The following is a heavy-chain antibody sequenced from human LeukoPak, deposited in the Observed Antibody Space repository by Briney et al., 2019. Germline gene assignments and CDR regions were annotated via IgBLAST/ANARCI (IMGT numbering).Heavy chain of an antibody. J-gene: IGHJ4*02. CDR1: GFTFSSYW. V-gene: IGHV3-7*01. Sequence: PGGSLRLSCAASGFTFSSYWMNWVRQAPGKGLEWVANIKQDGSDMYYVDSVKGRFTISRDNAKSSLYLQMDSLRVGDTAVYYCARDSTVGRYWGQGTLVTVPS. D-gene: IGHD2-8*02. CDR2: IKQDGSDM. CDR3: ARDSTVGRY.